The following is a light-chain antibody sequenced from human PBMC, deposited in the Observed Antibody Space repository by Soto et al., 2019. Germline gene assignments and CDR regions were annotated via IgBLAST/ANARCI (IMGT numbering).Light chain of an antibody. V-gene: IGLV1-40*01. Sequence: QSALTQPASVSGAPGQRVTISCTGSSSNIGAYYVVHWYQQLPGAAPKLLIYGSTNRPSGVPDRFSGSKSGTSASLAITGLQAEDEADYYCKSYDSSLSAFVFGGGTKLTVL. CDR2: GST. CDR3: KSYDSSLSAFV. J-gene: IGLJ2*01. CDR1: SSNIGAYYV.